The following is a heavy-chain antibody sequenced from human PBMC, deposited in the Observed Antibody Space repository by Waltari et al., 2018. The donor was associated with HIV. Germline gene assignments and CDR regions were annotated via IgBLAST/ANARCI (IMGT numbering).Heavy chain of an antibody. Sequence: EVQLVESGGGLVQPGGSLRLSCAASGFTFSLSWMSWVRQAPGKGLEGVANIKQDGSEKHYVDSVKGRFTIARDNAKKSLYLQMNSLRAEDTAVYYCARMGLMMYAIGAFDIWGQGTMVTVSS. CDR2: IKQDGSEK. CDR1: GFTFSLSW. J-gene: IGHJ3*02. CDR3: ARMGLMMYAIGAFDI. D-gene: IGHD2-8*01. V-gene: IGHV3-7*01.